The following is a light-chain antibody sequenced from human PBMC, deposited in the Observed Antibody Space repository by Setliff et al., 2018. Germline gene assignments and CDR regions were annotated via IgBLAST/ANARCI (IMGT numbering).Light chain of an antibody. CDR2: AVS. CDR3: SSYAGGNTYVL. J-gene: IGLJ2*01. Sequence: QSVLTQPPSASGSPGQSVTISCTGTSSDVGGYNYVSWYQQHPGKAPKLMIYAVSKRPSSVPDRFSGSKSGNTASLTVSGLQAEDEADYYCSSYAGGNTYVLFGGGTKVTV. CDR1: SSDVGGYNY. V-gene: IGLV2-8*01.